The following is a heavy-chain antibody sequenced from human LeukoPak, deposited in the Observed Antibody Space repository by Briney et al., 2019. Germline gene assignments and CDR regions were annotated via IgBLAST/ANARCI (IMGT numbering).Heavy chain of an antibody. J-gene: IGHJ4*02. CDR2: IIPIFGTA. CDR1: GGTFSSYA. Sequence: ASVKVSCKASGGTFSSYAISWVRQAPGQGLEWMGGIIPIFGTANYAQKFQGRVTITADESTSTAYMELSSLRSEDTAVHYCARDRYYGSGSYFPSSHYFDYWGQGTLVTVSS. V-gene: IGHV1-69*13. D-gene: IGHD3-10*01. CDR3: ARDRYYGSGSYFPSSHYFDY.